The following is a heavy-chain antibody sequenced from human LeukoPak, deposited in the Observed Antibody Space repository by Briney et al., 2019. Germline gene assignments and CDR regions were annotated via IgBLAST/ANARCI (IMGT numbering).Heavy chain of an antibody. CDR2: IYYSGST. J-gene: IGHJ5*02. V-gene: IGHV4-39*07. CDR1: GGSISSSSYY. D-gene: IGHD2-8*02. Sequence: SETLSLTCTVSGGSISSSSYYWGWIRQPPGKGLEWIGSIYYSGSTYYNPSLKSRVTISVDTSKNQFSLKLSSVTAADTAVYFCARVGSTGYWERNWFDPWGQGTLVTVSS. CDR3: ARVGSTGYWERNWFDP.